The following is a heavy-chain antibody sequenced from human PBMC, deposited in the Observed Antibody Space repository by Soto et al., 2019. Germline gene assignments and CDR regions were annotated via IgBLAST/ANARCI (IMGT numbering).Heavy chain of an antibody. J-gene: IGHJ4*02. V-gene: IGHV1-69*13. CDR2: TIPDSFTP. CDR1: GDTXVIYA. CDR3: AGAILWGYIVPVNARGAFDY. D-gene: IGHD2-21*01. Sequence: GXSXKVSCKTSGDTXVIYAVCLVRHAPRQGLEWLGGTIPDSFTPIYAQKFQDRVTINADGSTNTVFMELRSLMSADQSVYYCAGAILWGYIVPVNARGAFDYWGQGTLGTVPS.